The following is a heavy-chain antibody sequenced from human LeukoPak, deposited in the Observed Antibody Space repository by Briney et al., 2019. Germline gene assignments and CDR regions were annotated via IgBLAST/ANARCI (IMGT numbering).Heavy chain of an antibody. CDR3: ARSPYSSGCYAGFDY. D-gene: IGHD6-19*01. V-gene: IGHV3-64*01. CDR1: GFTFNSYV. J-gene: IGHJ4*02. Sequence: GGSLRLSCAASGFTFNSYVMHWVRQAPGKGLEYVSAISSNGGSTYYANPVKARFTISRDNSKNTLYLQLNSLRAEDTAVYYCARSPYSSGCYAGFDYWGQGTLVTVSS. CDR2: ISSNGGST.